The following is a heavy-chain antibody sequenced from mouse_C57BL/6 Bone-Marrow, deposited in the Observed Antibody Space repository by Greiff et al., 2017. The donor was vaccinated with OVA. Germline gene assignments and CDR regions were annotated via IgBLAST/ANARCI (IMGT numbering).Heavy chain of an antibody. CDR3: AREGFYGNHWYFDV. Sequence: VQLQQPGAELVMPGASVKLSCKASGYTFTSYWMHWVKQRPGQGLEWIGEIDPSDSYTNYNQKFKGKSTLTVDKSSSTAYMQLSSLTSEDSAVYYCAREGFYGNHWYFDVWGTGTTGTVSS. CDR2: IDPSDSYT. J-gene: IGHJ1*03. CDR1: GYTFTSYW. V-gene: IGHV1-69*01. D-gene: IGHD2-1*01.